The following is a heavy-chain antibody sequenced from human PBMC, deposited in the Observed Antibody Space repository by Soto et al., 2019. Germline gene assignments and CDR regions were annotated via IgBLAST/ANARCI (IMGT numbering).Heavy chain of an antibody. CDR2: IDAANGAT. D-gene: IGHD6-19*01. Sequence: QVHLVQSGAEVKNPGASVKVSCKASGYTFVTYTIHWVRQAPGQSLEWMGWIDAANGATKYSEKFQGRVTITRDTSATTADMELSSLRSEDTAVYYCARGSSGWPHYFDYWCQGTLGTVSS. V-gene: IGHV1-3*01. CDR3: ARGSSGWPHYFDY. CDR1: GYTFVTYT. J-gene: IGHJ4*02.